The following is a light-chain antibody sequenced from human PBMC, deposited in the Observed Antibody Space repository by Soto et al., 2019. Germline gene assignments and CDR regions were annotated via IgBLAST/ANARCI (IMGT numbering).Light chain of an antibody. CDR3: LQHNSSQWT. CDR1: QGISND. V-gene: IGKV1-17*01. CDR2: AAS. Sequence: DIQVTQYPSSLCASVGDRVAITCRASQGISNDLDWYQQKAGKAPKRLIYAASSLQSGVASRFSGSGSGTEFTLTISSLQPEDFATYYCLQHNSSQWTLGQGTKVDLK. J-gene: IGKJ1*01.